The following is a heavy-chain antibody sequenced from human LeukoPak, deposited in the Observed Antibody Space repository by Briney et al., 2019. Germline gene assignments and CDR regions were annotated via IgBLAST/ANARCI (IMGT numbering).Heavy chain of an antibody. CDR3: AKNYDSSGYSPNWFDP. CDR1: GFTFSSYA. CDR2: ISNSGDRT. Sequence: PGGSLRLSCAASGFTFSSYAMNWVRQSPGKGLEWVSAISNSGDRTYYADSVKGRFTISRDNSKNMLYLQMNSLRAEDTAVYYCAKNYDSSGYSPNWFDPWGQGTLVTVSS. V-gene: IGHV3-23*01. J-gene: IGHJ5*02. D-gene: IGHD3-22*01.